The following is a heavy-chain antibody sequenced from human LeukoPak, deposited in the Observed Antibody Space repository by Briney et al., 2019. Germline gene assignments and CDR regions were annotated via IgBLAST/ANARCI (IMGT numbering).Heavy chain of an antibody. J-gene: IGHJ4*02. V-gene: IGHV3-15*01. D-gene: IGHD1-20*01. CDR2: IKSKAEGETK. Sequence: GGSLRLSCAVSRITFSNAWPSWVRQAPGKGLEWVGRIKSKAEGETKEYAASVKGRFTISRDDSRSRLYLQMSSLKTEDTAVYYCATGIVTGTSRWGQGTLVALSS. CDR1: RITFSNAW. CDR3: ATGIVTGTSR.